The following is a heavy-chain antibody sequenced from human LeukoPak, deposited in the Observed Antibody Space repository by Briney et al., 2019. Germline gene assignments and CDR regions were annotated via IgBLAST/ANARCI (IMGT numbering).Heavy chain of an antibody. CDR3: AKDIVATGLDF. D-gene: IGHD5-12*01. CDR1: GFTFSSYA. Sequence: AGGSLRLSCAASGFTFSSYAMHWVRQAPGKGLEWVSVISYDGSHKHYADSVKGRFTISRDNSKNTLHLQMNSLRAEDTAVYYCAKDIVATGLDFWGQGTLVTVSS. V-gene: IGHV3-30*04. J-gene: IGHJ4*02. CDR2: ISYDGSHK.